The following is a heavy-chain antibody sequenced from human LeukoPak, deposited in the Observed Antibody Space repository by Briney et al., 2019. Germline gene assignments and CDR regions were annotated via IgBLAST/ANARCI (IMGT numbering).Heavy chain of an antibody. Sequence: GASVKVSCKASGYTFTGYYMHWGRQAPGQGLEWMGWFNPNSGGTNYAQKFQGRVTMTRDTSISTAYMELSRLRSDDTAVYYCARLPTDYCSSTSCSDYWGQGTLVTVSS. V-gene: IGHV1-2*02. J-gene: IGHJ4*02. CDR3: ARLPTDYCSSTSCSDY. CDR2: FNPNSGGT. CDR1: GYTFTGYY. D-gene: IGHD2-2*01.